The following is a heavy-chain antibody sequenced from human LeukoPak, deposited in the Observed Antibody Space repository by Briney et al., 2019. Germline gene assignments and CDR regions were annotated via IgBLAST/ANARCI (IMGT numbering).Heavy chain of an antibody. CDR3: ARGGYYGSGNDFRFDP. V-gene: IGHV4-59*01. J-gene: IGHJ5*02. Sequence: SETLSLTCTVSGGSISSYYWSWLRQPPGKGLEWVGYIYYSGSTNYKPSLKSRVTISVDTSKNQFSLKLSSVTAADTAVYYCARGGYYGSGNDFRFDPWGQGTLVTVSS. CDR2: IYYSGST. D-gene: IGHD3-10*01. CDR1: GGSISSYY.